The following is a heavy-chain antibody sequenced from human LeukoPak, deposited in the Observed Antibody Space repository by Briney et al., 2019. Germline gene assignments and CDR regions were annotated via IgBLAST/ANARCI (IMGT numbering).Heavy chain of an antibody. D-gene: IGHD6-6*01. Sequence: GGSLRLSCAASGFTFSTYWMSWVRQAPGKGLEWVANIKQDGSEKYYVDSVKGRFTISRDNAENSLYLQMNSLRAEDTAVYYCARDRGFEYSDTGSFDYWGQGTLVTVSS. CDR2: IKQDGSEK. CDR1: GFTFSTYW. CDR3: ARDRGFEYSDTGSFDY. J-gene: IGHJ4*02. V-gene: IGHV3-7*01.